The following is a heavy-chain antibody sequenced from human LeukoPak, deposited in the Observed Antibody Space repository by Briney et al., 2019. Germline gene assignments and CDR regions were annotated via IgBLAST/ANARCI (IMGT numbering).Heavy chain of an antibody. CDR1: GGSISSGSYY. J-gene: IGHJ3*02. Sequence: ASETLSLTCTVSGGSISSGSYYWSWIRQPAGKGLEWIGRIYTSGSTNYNPSLKSRVTISVDTSKNQFSLKLSSVTAADTAVYYCARSYSSGRPFSRAFDIWGQGTMVTVSS. CDR3: ARSYSSGRPFSRAFDI. D-gene: IGHD6-19*01. V-gene: IGHV4-61*02. CDR2: IYTSGST.